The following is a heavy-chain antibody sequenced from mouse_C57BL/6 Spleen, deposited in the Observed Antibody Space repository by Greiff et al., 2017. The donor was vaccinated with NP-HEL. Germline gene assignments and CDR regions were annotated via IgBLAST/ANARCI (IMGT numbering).Heavy chain of an antibody. CDR3: ARTARIKY. J-gene: IGHJ2*01. D-gene: IGHD1-2*01. Sequence: VQLQQSGPGLVKPSQSLSLTCTVTGYSITSGYGWNWIRQFPGNQLEWMGYISYSGSTNYNPSFKSRNSITRDTSKNQFFLQLNSVTTEDTATYYCARTARIKYWGQGTTLTVSS. V-gene: IGHV3-2*02. CDR2: ISYSGST. CDR1: GYSITSGYG.